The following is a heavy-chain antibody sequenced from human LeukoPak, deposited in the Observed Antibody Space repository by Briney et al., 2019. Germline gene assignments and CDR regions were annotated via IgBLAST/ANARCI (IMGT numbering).Heavy chain of an antibody. CDR1: GFIVSSNY. D-gene: IGHD6-13*01. CDR2: LYGGGGT. Sequence: GGSLRLSCAASGFIVSSNYMSWVRQAPGKGLECVSVLYGGGGTYYADSVKGRFTISRDKSKNTLYLQMNSLRAEDTAVYYCTSSGMYSRGSYYYYMDVWGKGTTVTISS. CDR3: TSSGMYSRGSYYYYMDV. J-gene: IGHJ6*03. V-gene: IGHV3-53*01.